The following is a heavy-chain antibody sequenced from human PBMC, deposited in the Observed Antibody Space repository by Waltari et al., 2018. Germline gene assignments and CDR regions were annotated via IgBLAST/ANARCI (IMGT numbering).Heavy chain of an antibody. J-gene: IGHJ4*02. Sequence: QLQLLESGPGLVKPSETLSLSCSVSGDSVINSNYSWGWLRQPPGKGLEWIGNIYYSGRSSYKPSLKSRVIISVDTSKNQFSVRLTSVTAADTALFYCARLSPPMWVRGVKGGYYFDYWGPGTLVTVSS. CDR2: IYYSGRS. CDR3: ARLSPPMWVRGVKGGYYFDY. D-gene: IGHD3-10*01. CDR1: GDSVINSNYS. V-gene: IGHV4-39*07.